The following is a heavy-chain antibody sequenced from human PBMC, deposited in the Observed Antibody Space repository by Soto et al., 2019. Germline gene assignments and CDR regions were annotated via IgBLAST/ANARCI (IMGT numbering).Heavy chain of an antibody. V-gene: IGHV4-39*01. J-gene: IGHJ4*02. CDR3: ARHYVDHGFPRFVDY. CDR1: GGSISSVGYS. Sequence: SETLSLTWAVSGGSISSVGYSWGWIRQPPGKGLEWIGSIYYGGSINCNPSLKSRVTVSVDTSKNQFSLRLSSLTAADTAVYYCARHYVDHGFPRFVDYWGQGTQVTVSS. CDR2: IYYGGSI. D-gene: IGHD4-17*01.